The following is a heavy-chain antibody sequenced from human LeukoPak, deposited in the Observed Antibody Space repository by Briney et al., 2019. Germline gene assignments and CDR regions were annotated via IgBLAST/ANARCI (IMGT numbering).Heavy chain of an antibody. CDR3: TTVNARRITTLWANYYYYMDV. CDR2: IKSKTDGGTT. V-gene: IGHV3-15*01. Sequence: GGSLRLSCAASGFTFSNAWMSWVRQAPGKGLEWVGRIKSKTDGGTTDYAAPVKGRFTISRDDSKNTLYLQMNSLKTEDTAVYYCTTVNARRITTLWANYYYYMDVWGKGTTVTVSS. CDR1: GFTFSNAW. J-gene: IGHJ6*03. D-gene: IGHD3-3*01.